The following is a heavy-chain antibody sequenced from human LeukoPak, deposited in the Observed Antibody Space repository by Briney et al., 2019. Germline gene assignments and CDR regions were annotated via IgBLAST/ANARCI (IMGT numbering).Heavy chain of an antibody. J-gene: IGHJ4*02. D-gene: IGHD3-10*01. V-gene: IGHV4-4*07. CDR2: ISPSGST. Sequence: SETLSLTCTVSSGSVFPNYWSWIRQPADKGLEWIGRISPSGSTNFNPSLKSRVTMSVDTSKNQFSLKLRSVTAADTAVYFCARDINPGIVFDYWGQGTLVTVSS. CDR1: SGSVFPNY. CDR3: ARDINPGIVFDY.